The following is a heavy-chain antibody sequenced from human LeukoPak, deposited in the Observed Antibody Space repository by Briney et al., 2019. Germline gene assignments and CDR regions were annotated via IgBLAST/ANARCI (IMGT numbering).Heavy chain of an antibody. CDR2: IIPILGIA. J-gene: IGHJ4*02. CDR3: APLDSSGYYYQL. V-gene: IGHV1-69*04. D-gene: IGHD3-22*01. Sequence: GASVKVSCKASGGTFSSYAISWVRQAPGQGLEWMGRIIPILGIANYAQKFQGRVTITADKSTSTAYMELSSLRSEDTAVYYCAPLDSSGYYYQLWGQGTLVTVSS. CDR1: GGTFSSYA.